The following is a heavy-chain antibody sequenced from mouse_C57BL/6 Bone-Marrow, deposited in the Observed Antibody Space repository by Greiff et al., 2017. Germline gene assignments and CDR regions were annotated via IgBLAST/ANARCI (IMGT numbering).Heavy chain of an antibody. CDR2: SRNKANDYTT. Sequence: EVKLVESGGGLVQSGRSLRLSCATSGFTFSDFYMEWVRQAPGKGLEWIAASRNKANDYTTEYSASVKGRFIVSRDTSQSILYLQMNALRAEDTAIYYCARDAEYYGSPFAYWGQGTLVTVSA. CDR1: GFTFSDFY. D-gene: IGHD1-1*01. J-gene: IGHJ3*01. V-gene: IGHV7-1*01. CDR3: ARDAEYYGSPFAY.